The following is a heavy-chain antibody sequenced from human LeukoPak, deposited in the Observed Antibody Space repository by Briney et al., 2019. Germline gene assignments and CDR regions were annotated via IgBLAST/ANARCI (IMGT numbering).Heavy chain of an antibody. CDR3: ARVPYSTNSRLNFFDY. CDR1: GFTFSDYF. Sequence: GGSLRLSCVASGFTFSDYFMTWIRQAPGKGLEWVSYINPSGGSIFYADSVKGRFTISRDNTKRSLFLQMDSLRAEDTAVYYCARVPYSTNSRLNFFDYWGQGTLVTVS. CDR2: INPSGGSI. J-gene: IGHJ4*02. V-gene: IGHV3-11*01. D-gene: IGHD6-13*01.